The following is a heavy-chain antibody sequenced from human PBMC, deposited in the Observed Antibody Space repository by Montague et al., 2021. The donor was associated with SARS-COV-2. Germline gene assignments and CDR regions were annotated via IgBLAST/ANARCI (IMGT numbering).Heavy chain of an antibody. CDR2: VYYSRSS. D-gene: IGHD1-26*01. Sequence: SETLSLTYTVSGDSVSHEFWTWIRQPPGKGLEWIGHVYYSRSSSYNPSLRGRVSIAVDTSKNQFSLRLSTVTAADTAIYYCVRDPAPSGSGTFYDYWGQGTLVAVSS. J-gene: IGHJ4*02. CDR1: GDSVSHEF. CDR3: VRDPAPSGSGTFYDY. V-gene: IGHV4-59*02.